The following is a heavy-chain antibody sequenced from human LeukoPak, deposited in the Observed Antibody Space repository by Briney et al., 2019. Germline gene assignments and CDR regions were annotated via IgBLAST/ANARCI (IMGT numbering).Heavy chain of an antibody. CDR3: ARGVSGWYIFDY. V-gene: IGHV3-53*01. Sequence: PGGSLRLSCAASGFTVSSNYMSWVRQAPGKGLEWVSVIYSGGSTYYADSVKGRFTISIDNSKNTLYLQMNSLRAEDTAVYYCARGVSGWYIFDYWGQGTLVTVSS. J-gene: IGHJ4*02. CDR1: GFTVSSNY. CDR2: IYSGGST. D-gene: IGHD6-19*01.